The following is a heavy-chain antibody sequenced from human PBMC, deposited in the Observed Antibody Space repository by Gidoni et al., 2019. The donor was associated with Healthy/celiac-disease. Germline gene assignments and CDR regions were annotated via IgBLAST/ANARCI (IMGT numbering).Heavy chain of an antibody. V-gene: IGHV4-59*01. CDR2: IYYSGST. J-gene: IGHJ4*02. Sequence: QVQLQESGPGLVKPSETLSLTCTVSGGSISSYYWSWIRQPPGKGLEWIGYIYYSGSTNYNPSLKSRVTRSVDTSKNQFSLKLSSVTAADTAVYYCARDRGQWLASFDYWGQGTLVTVSS. CDR1: GGSISSYY. D-gene: IGHD6-19*01. CDR3: ARDRGQWLASFDY.